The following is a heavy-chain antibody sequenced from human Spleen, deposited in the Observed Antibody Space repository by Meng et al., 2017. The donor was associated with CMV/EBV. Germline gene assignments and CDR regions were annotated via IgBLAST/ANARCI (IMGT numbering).Heavy chain of an antibody. D-gene: IGHD4-17*01. J-gene: IGHJ4*02. CDR2: IYYRGST. CDR3: ARSLNYGDFVN. Sequence: CTVSGGSFSSGGSYWSWIRQHPGKGLEWIGYIYYRGSTSHNPSLRSRVTISIDASKNQFSLNLSSMTAADTAMYYCARSLNYGDFVNWGQGTLVTVSS. V-gene: IGHV4-31*03. CDR1: GGSFSSGGSY.